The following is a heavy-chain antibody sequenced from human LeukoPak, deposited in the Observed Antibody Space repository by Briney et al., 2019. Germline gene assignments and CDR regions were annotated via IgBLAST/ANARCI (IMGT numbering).Heavy chain of an antibody. D-gene: IGHD3-10*01. CDR3: ARGDYYGSGSYYFDS. Sequence: ASVKVSCKASGGTFSSYAISWVRQAPGQGLEWMGGIIPIFGTANYAQKFQGRDTITADESTSTAYMELSSLRSEDTAVYYCARGDYYGSGSYYFDSWGQGTLVTVSS. J-gene: IGHJ4*02. V-gene: IGHV1-69*13. CDR2: IIPIFGTA. CDR1: GGTFSSYA.